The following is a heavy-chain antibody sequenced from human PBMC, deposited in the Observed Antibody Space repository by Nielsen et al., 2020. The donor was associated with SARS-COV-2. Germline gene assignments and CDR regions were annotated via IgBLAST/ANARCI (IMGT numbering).Heavy chain of an antibody. CDR1: GFTFSSYE. D-gene: IGHD3-10*01. CDR2: ISGSGTTI. V-gene: IGHV3-48*03. CDR3: AGFGIYYYYGMDV. Sequence: GGSLRLSCAASGFTFSSYEMNWVRQAPGKGLQWISYISGSGTTIYYADSVKGRFTISRDNAKNSLYLQMNSLRAEDTAVYYCAGFGIYYYYGMDVWGQGTTVTVSS. J-gene: IGHJ6*02.